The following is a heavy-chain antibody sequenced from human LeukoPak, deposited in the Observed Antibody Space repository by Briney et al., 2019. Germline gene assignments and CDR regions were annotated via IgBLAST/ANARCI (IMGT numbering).Heavy chain of an antibody. CDR3: ARDTARITIFGVAKYMDV. CDR2: INPNSGGT. CDR1: GYTFTCYY. D-gene: IGHD3-3*01. V-gene: IGHV1-2*02. J-gene: IGHJ6*03. Sequence: AASVKVSCKASGYTFTCYYMHWVRQAPGQGLEWMGWINPNSGGTNYAQKFQGRVTMTRDTSISTVYMALSRLRSEDRAVYYCARDTARITIFGVAKYMDVWGKGTTVTVSS.